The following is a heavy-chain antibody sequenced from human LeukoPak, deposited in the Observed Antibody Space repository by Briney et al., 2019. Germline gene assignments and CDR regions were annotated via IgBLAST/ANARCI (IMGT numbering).Heavy chain of an antibody. J-gene: IGHJ4*02. CDR3: AREGIAAAGYFDY. D-gene: IGHD6-13*01. CDR2: IYYSGST. CDR1: GGSISSYY. V-gene: IGHV4-59*01. Sequence: PSETLSLTCTVSGGSISSYYWSWIRQPPGKGLEWIGYIYYSGSTNYNPSLKSRVTISVDTSKNQFSLKLSSAAAADTAVYYCAREGIAAAGYFDYWGQGTLVTVSS.